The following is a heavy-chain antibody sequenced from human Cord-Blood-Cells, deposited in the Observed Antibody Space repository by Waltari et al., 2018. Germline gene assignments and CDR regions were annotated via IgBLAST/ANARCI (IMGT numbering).Heavy chain of an antibody. CDR2: INAGNGNT. CDR3: ARGPYSSSWYGMDV. CDR1: RYTFTSYA. Sequence: QVQLVQSGSAVTKPGASATVSCKAPRYTFTSYAMPWVRPAPGQRLEWMGWINAGNGNTTYSQKFQGRVTITRDTSASTAYMELSSLRYEDTGVYDCARGPYSSSWYGMDVWGQGTTVTVSS. D-gene: IGHD6-13*01. V-gene: IGHV1-3*01. J-gene: IGHJ6*02.